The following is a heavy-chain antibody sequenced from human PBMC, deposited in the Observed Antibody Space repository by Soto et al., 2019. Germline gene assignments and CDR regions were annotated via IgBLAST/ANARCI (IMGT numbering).Heavy chain of an antibody. D-gene: IGHD2-2*01. CDR1: GFTFSSYA. V-gene: IGHV3-23*01. CDR3: AKDQCCSSTSFNWFDP. J-gene: IGHJ5*02. Sequence: PGGSLRLSCAASGFTFSSYAMSWVRQAPGKGLEWVSAISGSGGSTYYADSVKGRFTISRDNSKNTLYLQMNSLRAEDTAVYYCAKDQCCSSTSFNWFDPWGQGTLVTVSS. CDR2: ISGSGGST.